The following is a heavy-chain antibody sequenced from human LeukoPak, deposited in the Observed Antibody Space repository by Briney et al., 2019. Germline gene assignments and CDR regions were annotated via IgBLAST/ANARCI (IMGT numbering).Heavy chain of an antibody. D-gene: IGHD6-6*01. Sequence: PSETLSLTCAVSGGSISSSNWWSWVRQPPGKGLEWIGEIYHSGNTNYNPSLKSRVTISVDTSKNQFSLKLSSVTAADTAVYYCARDESSIAARPGIWGQGTMVTVSS. J-gene: IGHJ3*02. CDR2: IYHSGNT. V-gene: IGHV4-4*02. CDR1: GGSISSSNW. CDR3: ARDESSIAARPGI.